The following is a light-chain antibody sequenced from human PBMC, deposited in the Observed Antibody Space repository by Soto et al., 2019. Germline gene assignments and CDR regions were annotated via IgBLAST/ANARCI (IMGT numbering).Light chain of an antibody. V-gene: IGKV1-39*01. CDR2: AAS. J-gene: IGKJ2*01. CDR3: QETFTTPYT. CDR1: QGISRY. Sequence: DIQMTQSPSSLSASVGDRVTITCRASQGISRYLNWNQQKPGKAPKVLIYAASNLESGVPSRFSGSGSGTDFSLTISSLQAGDFATYFCQETFTTPYTFGQGTKVDIK.